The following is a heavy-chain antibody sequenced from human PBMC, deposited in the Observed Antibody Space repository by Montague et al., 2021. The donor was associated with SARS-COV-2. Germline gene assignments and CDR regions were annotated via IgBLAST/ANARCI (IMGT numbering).Heavy chain of an antibody. CDR2: IYYSGST. Sequence: TLSLTCTVSGGSISSGGYYWSWIRQQPGKGLVWIGYIYYSGSTYYNPSLKSRVTIAVDTSKNQFSLKLSSVTAADTSVYYCARAAPWSFRDILTGYYYYYGMDVWGQGTPVTVSS. CDR3: ARAAPWSFRDILTGYYYYYGMDV. CDR1: GGSISSGGYY. V-gene: IGHV4-31*03. D-gene: IGHD3-9*01. J-gene: IGHJ6*02.